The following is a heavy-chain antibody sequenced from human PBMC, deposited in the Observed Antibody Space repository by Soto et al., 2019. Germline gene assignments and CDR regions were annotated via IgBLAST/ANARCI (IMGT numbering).Heavy chain of an antibody. J-gene: IGHJ3*02. CDR3: GRVSGNAFDI. CDR1: GASISSGYYY. Sequence: SETMSLTCTVSGASISSGYYYWSWIRQPPGKGLEWIGYIYYSGSTYYNPSLKSRASFSVDMSKNQFSLKLSSVTAADTAVYFCGRVSGNAFDIWGQGTMVTVSS. V-gene: IGHV4-30-4*08. CDR2: IYYSGST. D-gene: IGHD3-10*01.